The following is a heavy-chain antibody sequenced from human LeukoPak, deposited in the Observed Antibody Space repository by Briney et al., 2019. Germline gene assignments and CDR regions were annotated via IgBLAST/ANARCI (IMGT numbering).Heavy chain of an antibody. CDR3: ARLKDDVTKLDY. CDR2: INQGGSRL. J-gene: IGHJ4*02. V-gene: IGHV3-7*01. Sequence: GGSLRLSCAGSGFTFGRYWMSWVRQAPGKGLEWVASINQGGSRLHYLDSVTGRFIISRDDAQNSLFLQMTRLRVDDTAVYYCARLKDDVTKLDYWGQGTLVSASS. CDR1: GFTFGRYW. D-gene: IGHD2-8*01.